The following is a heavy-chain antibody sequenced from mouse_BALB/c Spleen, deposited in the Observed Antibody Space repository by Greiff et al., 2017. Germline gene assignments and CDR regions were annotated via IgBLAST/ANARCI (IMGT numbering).Heavy chain of an antibody. CDR3: ARDGPRWFAY. CDR1: GFSLTSYG. V-gene: IGHV2-9*02. J-gene: IGHJ3*01. CDR2: IWAGGST. Sequence: VQVVESGPGLVAPSQSLSITCTVSGFSLTSYGVHWVRQPPGKGLEWLGVIWAGGSTNYNSALMSRLSISKDNSKSQVFLKMNSLQTDDTAMYYCARDGPRWFAYWGQGTLVTVSA.